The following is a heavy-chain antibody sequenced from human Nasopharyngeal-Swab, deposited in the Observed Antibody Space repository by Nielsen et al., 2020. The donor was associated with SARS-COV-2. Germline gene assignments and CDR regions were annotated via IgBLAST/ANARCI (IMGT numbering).Heavy chain of an antibody. D-gene: IGHD1-26*01. CDR3: TTGSVVGATNWFDP. J-gene: IGHJ5*02. Sequence: ATVKVSCKVSGYTLTELSMHWVRQAPVKGLEWLGGFDPDDGETKYAQKFQGRVTMTEDTSADTAYMELRSLRSDDTAVYYCTTGSVVGATNWFDPWGQGTLVTVSS. CDR2: FDPDDGET. V-gene: IGHV1-24*01. CDR1: GYTLTELS.